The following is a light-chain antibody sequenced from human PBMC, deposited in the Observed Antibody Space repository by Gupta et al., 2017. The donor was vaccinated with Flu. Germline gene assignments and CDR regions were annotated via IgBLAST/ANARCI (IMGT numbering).Light chain of an antibody. CDR2: EDE. Sequence: KVTISCSGSSSNIGNKYVSWYQQLPGTAPKLLIYEDEKRPSGIPERFAGSKSGTSATLDITGLQTGDEAEYYCVTWDTSLSALVFGGGTKLTVL. V-gene: IGLV1-51*02. CDR3: VTWDTSLSALV. CDR1: SSNIGNKY. J-gene: IGLJ2*01.